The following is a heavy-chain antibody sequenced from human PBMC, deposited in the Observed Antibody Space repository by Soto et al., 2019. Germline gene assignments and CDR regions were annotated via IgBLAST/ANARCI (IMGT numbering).Heavy chain of an antibody. V-gene: IGHV1-8*01. CDR1: GYTFTSYD. Sequence: QAQLVQSGAEVKKPGASVKVSCKASGYTFTSYDINWVRQATGQGLEWMGWMNPNSGNTGYAQKFQSRVTMTRNTSISTAYMELSCRRSEDTAVNYCERKRYYGSESYSDNWFDPWCQGTLVTV. CDR3: ERKRYYGSESYSDNWFDP. CDR2: MNPNSGNT. D-gene: IGHD3-10*01. J-gene: IGHJ5*02.